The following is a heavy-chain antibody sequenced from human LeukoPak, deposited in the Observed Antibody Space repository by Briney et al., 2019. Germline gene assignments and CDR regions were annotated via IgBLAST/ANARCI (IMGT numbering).Heavy chain of an antibody. D-gene: IGHD2-2*01. J-gene: IGHJ4*02. V-gene: IGHV1-18*04. CDR2: ISAYNGNT. Sequence: ASVKVSCKASGYTFTSYGISWVRQAPGQGLEWMGWISAYNGNTNYAQKLQGRVTMTTDTSTSTAYMELRSLRSDATAVYYCARDGDIVVVPAAMLLDCWGQGTLVTVSS. CDR3: ARDGDIVVVPAAMLLDC. CDR1: GYTFTSYG.